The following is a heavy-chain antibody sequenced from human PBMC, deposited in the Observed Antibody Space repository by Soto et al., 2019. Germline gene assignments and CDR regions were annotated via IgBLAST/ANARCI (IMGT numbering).Heavy chain of an antibody. D-gene: IGHD2-2*01. V-gene: IGHV3-21*01. CDR3: AGDSLQHARAGDVDY. Sequence: EVQLVESGGGLVKPGGSLRLSCAASGFTFSTSSMSWVRQAPGKGLEWVSSISSSSDYIPYADSLKGRFTTSPDNTTNNLYMQMDSLRTADTAVYYCAGDSLQHARAGDVDYWGQGTLVTVSS. J-gene: IGHJ4*02. CDR1: GFTFSTSS. CDR2: ISSSSDYI.